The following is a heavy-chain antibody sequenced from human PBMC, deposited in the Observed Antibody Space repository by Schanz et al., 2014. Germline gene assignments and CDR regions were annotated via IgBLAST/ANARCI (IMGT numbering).Heavy chain of an antibody. CDR2: ITYDGSNK. J-gene: IGHJ4*02. D-gene: IGHD1-26*01. V-gene: IGHV3-30*09. CDR3: AGDWASGRYYSDY. CDR1: GFTFSRHA. Sequence: QVELVESGGGVVQPGRSLRLSCAASGFTFSRHAMHWVRKAAGKGLEWVAAITYDGSNKYYAESVKGRFAISRDNSKDTLYLQMNSLRTEDTAVYYCAGDWASGRYYSDYWGQGTLVTVSS.